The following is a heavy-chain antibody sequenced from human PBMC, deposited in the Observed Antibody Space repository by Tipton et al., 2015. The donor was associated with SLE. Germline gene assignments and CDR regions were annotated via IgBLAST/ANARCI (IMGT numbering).Heavy chain of an antibody. J-gene: IGHJ4*02. Sequence: TLSLTCTVSGGSISDYYWGWIRQPPGKGLEWIGYISYSGSTNYNPSLKSRVTISVDPSQNQFSLRLNSLTAADTAVYFCARHGYGPAATSYYFDSWGQGTLVTVSS. CDR3: ARHGYGPAATSYYFDS. V-gene: IGHV4-59*08. CDR1: GGSISDYY. D-gene: IGHD2-2*01. CDR2: ISYSGST.